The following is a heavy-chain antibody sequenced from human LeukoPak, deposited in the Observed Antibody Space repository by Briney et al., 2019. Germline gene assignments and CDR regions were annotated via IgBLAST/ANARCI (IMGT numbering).Heavy chain of an antibody. J-gene: IGHJ4*02. CDR1: GYTFSDNY. V-gene: IGHV1-2*02. Sequence: ASVKVSCKASGYTFSDNYIHWVRQAPGQGLEWMGYINPHSGGRSSAQKFQGRVTVTRDTSISTAYMELSRLTSDDTAVYYCAREGNELLSKDPDYWGQGTLVTVSS. D-gene: IGHD1-26*01. CDR2: INPHSGGR. CDR3: AREGNELLSKDPDY.